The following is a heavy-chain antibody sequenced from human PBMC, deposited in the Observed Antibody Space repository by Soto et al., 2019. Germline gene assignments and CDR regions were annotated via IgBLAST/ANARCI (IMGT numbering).Heavy chain of an antibody. CDR1: GGSFSGYY. V-gene: IGHV4-34*01. CDR2: INHSGST. Sequence: SETLSLTCAVYGGSFSGYYWSWIRQPPGKGLEWIGEINHSGSTNYNPSLKSRVTISVDTSKNQFSLKLSSVTAADTAVYYCARGAVGYYMDVWGKGTTVTVSS. CDR3: ARGAVGYYMDV. D-gene: IGHD3-10*01. J-gene: IGHJ6*03.